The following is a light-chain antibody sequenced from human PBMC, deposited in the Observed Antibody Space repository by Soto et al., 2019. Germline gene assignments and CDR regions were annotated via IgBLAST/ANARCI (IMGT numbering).Light chain of an antibody. J-gene: IGKJ2*01. CDR1: QSVSSN. CDR3: QQYNNWPHS. Sequence: EIVMTQSPATLSLSPGQRATLSCRASQSVSSNLAWYQQILGQAPRLLISGASTRATGIPARFTGSGSGTEFTLTISSLQSEDFAVYYCQQYNNWPHSFGQVTKVDIK. CDR2: GAS. V-gene: IGKV3-15*01.